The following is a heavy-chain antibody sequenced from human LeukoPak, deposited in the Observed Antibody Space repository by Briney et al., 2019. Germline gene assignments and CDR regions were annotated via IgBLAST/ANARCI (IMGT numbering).Heavy chain of an antibody. J-gene: IGHJ6*04. V-gene: IGHV4-59*01. CDR3: ARGRRYCSGGSCYPHYGMDV. CDR1: GGSISSYY. Sequence: ASETLSLTCTAPGGSISSYYWSWIRQPPGKGLEWIGYIYYSGSTNYNPSLKSRVTISVDTSKNQFSLKLSSVTAADTAVYYCARGRRYCSGGSCYPHYGMDVWGKGTTVTVSS. D-gene: IGHD2-15*01. CDR2: IYYSGST.